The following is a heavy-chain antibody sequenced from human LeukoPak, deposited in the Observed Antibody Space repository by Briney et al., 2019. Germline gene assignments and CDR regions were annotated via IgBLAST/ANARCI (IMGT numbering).Heavy chain of an antibody. CDR1: GFTFSSYG. CDR2: IWYDGSNK. Sequence: AGGSLRLSCAASGFTFSSYGMHWVRQAPGKGLEWVAVIWYDGSNKYYADSVKGRFTISRDNSKNTLYLQMNSLRAEDTAVYYCARDSGGGYSGSYSDYWGQGTMVTVSS. J-gene: IGHJ4*03. V-gene: IGHV3-33*01. CDR3: ARDSGGGYSGSYSDY. D-gene: IGHD1-26*01.